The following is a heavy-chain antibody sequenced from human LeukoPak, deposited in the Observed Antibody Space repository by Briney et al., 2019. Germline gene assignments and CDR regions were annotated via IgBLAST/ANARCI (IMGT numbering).Heavy chain of an antibody. V-gene: IGHV4-59*01. J-gene: IGHJ4*02. CDR2: IYYSGST. Sequence: SETLSLTCTVSGGSISSYYWSWIRQPPGKGLEWIGYIYYSGSTNYDPSLKSRVTMSVDTSKNQFSLKLSSVTAADTAVYYCARVKYSSSWSYFDYWGQGTLVTVSS. CDR1: GGSISSYY. CDR3: ARVKYSSSWSYFDY. D-gene: IGHD6-13*01.